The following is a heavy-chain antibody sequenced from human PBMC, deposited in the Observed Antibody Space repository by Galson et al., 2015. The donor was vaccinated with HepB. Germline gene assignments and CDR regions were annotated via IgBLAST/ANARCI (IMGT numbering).Heavy chain of an antibody. CDR3: ARGAVAGRPTLGVFDY. D-gene: IGHD6-19*01. V-gene: IGHV3-21*01. J-gene: IGHJ4*02. Sequence: SLRLSCAASGFTFSSYSMNWVRQAPGKGLEWVSSISSSSSYIYYADSVKGRFTISRDNAKNSLYLQMNSLRAEDTAVYYCARGAVAGRPTLGVFDYWGQGTLVTVSS. CDR2: ISSSSSYI. CDR1: GFTFSSYS.